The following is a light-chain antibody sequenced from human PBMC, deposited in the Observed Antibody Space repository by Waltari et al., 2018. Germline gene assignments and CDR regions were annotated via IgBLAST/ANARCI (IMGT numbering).Light chain of an antibody. V-gene: IGLV2-11*01. Sequence: QSALTQPRSVSGSSGQSVTISCSGSRSDVGVYGFISWYQHHPDKAPKLIIYDVTKRPSGVPDGFSGSKSGNTASLTISGLQADDEADYYCSSYTPTSFWVFGGGTKLTVL. CDR2: DVT. CDR3: SSYTPTSFWV. J-gene: IGLJ3*02. CDR1: RSDVGVYGF.